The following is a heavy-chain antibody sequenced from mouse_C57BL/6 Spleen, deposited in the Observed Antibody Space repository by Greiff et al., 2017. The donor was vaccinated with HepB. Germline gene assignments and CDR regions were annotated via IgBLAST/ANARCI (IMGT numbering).Heavy chain of an antibody. V-gene: IGHV1-64*01. CDR3: SRWAGYGSRYYAMDY. J-gene: IGHJ4*01. D-gene: IGHD1-1*01. CDR1: GYTFTSYW. Sequence: VQLQQSGAELVKPGASVKLSCKASGYTFTSYWMHWVKQRPGQGLEWIGMIHPNSGSTNYNEKFKSKATLTVDKSSSTAYMQLSSLTSEDSAVYYCSRWAGYGSRYYAMDYWGQGTSVTVSS. CDR2: IHPNSGST.